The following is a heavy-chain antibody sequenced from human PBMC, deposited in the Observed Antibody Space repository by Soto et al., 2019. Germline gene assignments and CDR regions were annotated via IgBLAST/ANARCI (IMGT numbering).Heavy chain of an antibody. Sequence: EVQLLESGGGLVQPGGSLRLSCAASGFTFSTYAMNWVRQAPGKGLEWVSGISGSGDSTYYADSVKGRFTVSRDNSKNTLYLQMNSLRAEDTAVFYCAKERSSGWSLDYWGQGTLVTXSS. CDR1: GFTFSTYA. CDR3: AKERSSGWSLDY. CDR2: ISGSGDST. J-gene: IGHJ4*02. D-gene: IGHD6-19*01. V-gene: IGHV3-23*01.